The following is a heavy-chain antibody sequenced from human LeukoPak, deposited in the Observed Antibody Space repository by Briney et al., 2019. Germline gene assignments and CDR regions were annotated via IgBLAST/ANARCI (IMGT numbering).Heavy chain of an antibody. CDR2: ISPDESNQ. V-gene: IGHV3-30*03. CDR3: YSSGSYYGVMEV. CDR1: GLNFSRYG. J-gene: IGHJ6*02. D-gene: IGHD3-10*01. Sequence: GTSLRLSCEASGLNFSRYGMHWVRQAPGKGLEWVGVISPDESNQFYADSVKGRFTISRDNSKNTVYLQMNSLRAEDTAVYYCYSSGSYYGVMEVWGQGTTVTVSS.